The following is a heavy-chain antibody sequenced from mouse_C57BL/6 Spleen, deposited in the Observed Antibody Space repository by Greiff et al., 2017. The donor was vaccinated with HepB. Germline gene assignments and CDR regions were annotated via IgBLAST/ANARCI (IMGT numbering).Heavy chain of an antibody. CDR1: GYTFTDYY. Sequence: VQLQQSGAELVRPGASVKLSCKASGYTFTDYYINWVKQRPGQGLEWIARIYPGSGNTYYNEKFKGKATLTAEKSSSTAYMQLSSLTSEDSAVYFCARARRDFDYWGQGTTLTVSS. V-gene: IGHV1-76*01. CDR3: ARARRDFDY. J-gene: IGHJ2*01. CDR2: IYPGSGNT. D-gene: IGHD1-2*01.